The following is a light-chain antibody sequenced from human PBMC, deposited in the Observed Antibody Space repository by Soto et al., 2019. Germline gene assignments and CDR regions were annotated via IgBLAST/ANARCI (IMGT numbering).Light chain of an antibody. CDR3: SSYTSSSTI. Sequence: QSVLTQPASVSGSPGQSITISCTGISSDVGGYNYVSWYQQRPGKAPKLMIYDVTDRPSGVSNRFSGSKSGNTASLTISGLQAEDEADYYCSSYTSSSTIFGGGTKVTVL. CDR1: SSDVGGYNY. CDR2: DVT. V-gene: IGLV2-14*01. J-gene: IGLJ2*01.